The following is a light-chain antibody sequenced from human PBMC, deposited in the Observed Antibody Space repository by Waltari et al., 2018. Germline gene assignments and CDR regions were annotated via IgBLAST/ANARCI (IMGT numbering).Light chain of an antibody. CDR1: QNILYSSNNKNY. J-gene: IGKJ1*01. V-gene: IGKV4-1*01. Sequence: DIVLTQSPDSLAVSLGERATINCKSSQNILYSSNNKNYLAWYQLKPGQAPKLLFYWASTRESGVPDRFSVSGSGTEFTLTINSLQAEDVAVYYCQQHYSTPRTFGQGTKVEIK. CDR3: QQHYSTPRT. CDR2: WAS.